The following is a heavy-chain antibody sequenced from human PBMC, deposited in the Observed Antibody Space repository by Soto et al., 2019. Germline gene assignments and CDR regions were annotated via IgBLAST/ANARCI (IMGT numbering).Heavy chain of an antibody. CDR3: ARGHPWYGSHNSRYYFDS. CDR2: IGYDGSNK. D-gene: IGHD6-13*01. Sequence: QVQLVESGGGVVQPGKSLRLSCAASGFTFSSYAMHWVRQAPGKGLEWVAIIGYDGSNKYYADSVKGRFTISRDNSKNTLSLQLDSLRAEDTALYYCARGHPWYGSHNSRYYFDSWGQGTLVTVSS. CDR1: GFTFSSYA. V-gene: IGHV3-30-3*01. J-gene: IGHJ4*02.